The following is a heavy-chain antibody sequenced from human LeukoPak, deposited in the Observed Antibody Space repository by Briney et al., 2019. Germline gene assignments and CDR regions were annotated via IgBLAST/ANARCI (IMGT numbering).Heavy chain of an antibody. CDR1: GFTFDDYG. J-gene: IGHJ4*02. Sequence: GGSLRLSCAASGFTFDDYGMSWVRQAPGKGLEWVSGINWNGGSTGYADSVKGRFTISRDNSKNTLYLQMNCLRAEDTAVYYRRSGTLYWGQGTLVTVSS. V-gene: IGHV3-20*04. CDR2: INWNGGST. D-gene: IGHD1-26*01. CDR3: RSGTLY.